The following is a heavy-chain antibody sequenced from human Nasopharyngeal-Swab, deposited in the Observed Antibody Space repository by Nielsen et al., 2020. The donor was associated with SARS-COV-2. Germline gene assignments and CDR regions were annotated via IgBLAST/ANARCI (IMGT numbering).Heavy chain of an antibody. CDR2: IKQDGSEK. Sequence: GESLKISCAASGFTFSSYWMSWVRQAPGKGLEWVANIKQDGSEKCYVDSVKGRFTISRDNAKNSLYLQMNSLRAEDTAVYYCARETYYDYVWGSYRADYYYGMDVWGQGTTVTVSS. V-gene: IGHV3-7*01. CDR3: ARETYYDYVWGSYRADYYYGMDV. D-gene: IGHD3-16*02. CDR1: GFTFSSYW. J-gene: IGHJ6*02.